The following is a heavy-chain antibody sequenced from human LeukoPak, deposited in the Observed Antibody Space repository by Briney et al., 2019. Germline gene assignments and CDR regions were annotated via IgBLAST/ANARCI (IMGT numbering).Heavy chain of an antibody. J-gene: IGHJ3*02. V-gene: IGHV4-31*03. CDR3: ARELHDYGDYNAFDI. CDR1: GDSISSGGYY. CDR2: LYYSGST. Sequence: SETLSLTCTVSGDSISSGGYYWSWIRQHPGKGLEWIGYLYYSGSTYYNPSLKSRLTMSVDTSKNQFSLKLSSVTAADTAVYYCARELHDYGDYNAFDIWGQGTMVTVSS. D-gene: IGHD4-17*01.